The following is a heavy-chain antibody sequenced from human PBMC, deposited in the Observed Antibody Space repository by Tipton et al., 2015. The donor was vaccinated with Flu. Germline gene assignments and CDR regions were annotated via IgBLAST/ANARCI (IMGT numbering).Heavy chain of an antibody. Sequence: SLRLSCAASGLTFSSYSMNWVRQAPGKGLEWVSSISSSSSYRYSADSVKGRFTISRDNAKNSLYLQMNSLRAEDTAVYYCARSAGEYYYGSGSSEYFDYWGQGTLVSVSS. J-gene: IGHJ4*02. CDR3: ARSAGEYYYGSGSSEYFDY. CDR2: ISSSSSYR. CDR1: GLTFSSYS. V-gene: IGHV3-21*01. D-gene: IGHD3-10*01.